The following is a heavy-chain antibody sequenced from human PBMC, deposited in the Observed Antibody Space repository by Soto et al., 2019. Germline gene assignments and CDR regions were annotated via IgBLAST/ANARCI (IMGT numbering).Heavy chain of an antibody. D-gene: IGHD2-2*01. CDR1: GFSLSTDGVG. CDR2: IYWDDDQ. V-gene: IGHV2-5*02. J-gene: IGHJ3*01. CDR3: AHAYGGTSWPNDAFDV. Sequence: QITLKESGPPLVKPTQTLTLTCTFSGFSLSTDGVGVGWIRQPPGKALEWLALIYWDDDQRYSPSLKTRLTITKDTSKNQGVLTMTNMDPVDTATYYCAHAYGGTSWPNDAFDVWGQGTVVTVSS.